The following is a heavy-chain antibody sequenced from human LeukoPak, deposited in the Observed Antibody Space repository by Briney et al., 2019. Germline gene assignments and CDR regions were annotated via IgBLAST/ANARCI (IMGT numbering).Heavy chain of an antibody. V-gene: IGHV1-46*01. Sequence: ASVKVSCKASGYTFTSYYMHWVRQAPGQGLEWMGIINPSGGSTSYAQKFQGRVTMTRDMSTSTVYMELSSLRSEDTAVYYCARDSRYYCSSTSCYQYYYYYMDVWGKGTTVTISS. CDR1: GYTFTSYY. J-gene: IGHJ6*03. D-gene: IGHD2-2*01. CDR3: ARDSRYYCSSTSCYQYYYYYMDV. CDR2: INPSGGST.